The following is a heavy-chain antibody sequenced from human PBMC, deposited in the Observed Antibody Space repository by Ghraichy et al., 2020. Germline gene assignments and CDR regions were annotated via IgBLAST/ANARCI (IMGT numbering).Heavy chain of an antibody. J-gene: IGHJ4*02. CDR3: ARDATVVTAWNMGTFDY. Sequence: SQTLSLTCAVYGGSFSGYYWSWIRQPPGKGLEWIGEINHSGSTNYNPSLKSRVTISVDTSKNQFSLKLSSVTAADTAVYYCARDATVVTAWNMGTFDYWGQGILVTVSS. V-gene: IGHV4-34*01. CDR1: GGSFSGYY. D-gene: IGHD4-23*01. CDR2: INHSGST.